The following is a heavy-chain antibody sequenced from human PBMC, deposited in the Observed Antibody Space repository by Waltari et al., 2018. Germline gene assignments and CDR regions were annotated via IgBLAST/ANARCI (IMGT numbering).Heavy chain of an antibody. Sequence: QVQLVQSGAEVKKPGSSVQVSCKASGGTFSSYAIRWVQQAPGQGLEWMGRIIPIFGTANNAQKFQGRVTITADKSTSTAYMELSSLRSEDTAVYYCARGPSGGDYFGYWGQGTLVTVSS. CDR2: IIPIFGTA. D-gene: IGHD2-21*01. J-gene: IGHJ4*02. CDR1: GGTFSSYA. CDR3: ARGPSGGDYFGY. V-gene: IGHV1-69*08.